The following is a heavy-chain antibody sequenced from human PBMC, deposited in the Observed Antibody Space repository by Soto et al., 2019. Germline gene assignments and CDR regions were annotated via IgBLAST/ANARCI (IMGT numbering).Heavy chain of an antibody. Sequence: GGSLRLSCAASGFTFSNAWMNWVRQDPGKGLEWVGRIKSKTDGGTTDYAAPVKGRFTISRDDSKNTLYLQMNSLKTEDTAVYYCTTEPYYDFWSGYRPYGMDVWGQGTTVTVSS. CDR3: TTEPYYDFWSGYRPYGMDV. D-gene: IGHD3-3*01. J-gene: IGHJ6*02. CDR1: GFTFSNAW. CDR2: IKSKTDGGTT. V-gene: IGHV3-15*07.